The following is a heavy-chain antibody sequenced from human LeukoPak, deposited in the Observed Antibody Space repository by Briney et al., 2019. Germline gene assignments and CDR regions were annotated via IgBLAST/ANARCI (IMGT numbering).Heavy chain of an antibody. V-gene: IGHV1-2*02. CDR3: ARGGPYGDYFDY. CDR2: INPNRGGT. D-gene: IGHD4-17*01. CDR1: GYSFTGYY. J-gene: IGHJ4*02. Sequence: ASVKVSCKASGYSFTGYYIHWVRQAPGQGLEWMGRINPNRGGTNYAQKFQGRVTMSRDTSISTAYMELSRLRSDDTAVYYCARGGPYGDYFDYWGQGTLVTVSS.